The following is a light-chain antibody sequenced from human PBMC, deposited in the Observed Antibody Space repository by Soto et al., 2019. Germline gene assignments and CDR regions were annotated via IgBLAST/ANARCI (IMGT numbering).Light chain of an antibody. CDR1: KSGIGVYDF. J-gene: IGLJ1*01. CDR3: KSYAGSNTYV. CDR2: EVV. V-gene: IGLV2-8*01. Sequence: LTQPPSASGSPGQSVTISCTGTKSGIGVYDFVSWYQHHPGKAPRLIIYEVVQRPSGVPDRFSGSKSGNTASLTVSGLQAADEADYFCKSYAGSNTYVFGSGTKVTVL.